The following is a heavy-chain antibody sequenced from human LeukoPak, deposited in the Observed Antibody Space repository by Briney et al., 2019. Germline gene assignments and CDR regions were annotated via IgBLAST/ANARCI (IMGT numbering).Heavy chain of an antibody. V-gene: IGHV3-23*01. CDR3: AKDRNVWGTLLDY. CDR1: GFTFSSYG. J-gene: IGHJ4*02. D-gene: IGHD3-16*01. Sequence: GGTLRLSCAASGFTFSSYGMSWVRQAPGKGLEWVSAISGSGASPYYADSVKGRFTISRDNFKNTLYLQLNSLRAEDTGVYYCAKDRNVWGTLLDYWGQGPVVTVSS. CDR2: ISGSGASP.